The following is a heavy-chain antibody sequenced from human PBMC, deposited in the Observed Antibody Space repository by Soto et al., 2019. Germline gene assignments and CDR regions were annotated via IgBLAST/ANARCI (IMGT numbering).Heavy chain of an antibody. J-gene: IGHJ5*02. V-gene: IGHV4-61*08. Sequence: SETLSLTCTVSGDSVSSGDYYWSWLRQPPGKGLEWIGHVYFSGSTNYIPSLKRRLTMSVDTAKNQFSLKLNSVTAADTAVYYCARIPVDTYMIYWSDPWGQGTQVTVSS. D-gene: IGHD3-16*01. CDR1: GDSVSSGDYY. CDR2: VYFSGST. CDR3: ARIPVDTYMIYWSDP.